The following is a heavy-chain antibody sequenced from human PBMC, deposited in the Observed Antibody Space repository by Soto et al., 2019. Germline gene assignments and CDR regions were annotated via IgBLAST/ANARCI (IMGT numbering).Heavy chain of an antibody. J-gene: IGHJ4*02. Sequence: QVQLVQSGSEVKKPGSSVKVSCKASGGTFSIYTISWVRQAPGQGLEWMGRVIPIFDVTSYAQRFQGRVTIIADKSTTTAYMELSSLRSEDTAVYYCARDRDNSNWPNFDYWGQGTLVTVSS. CDR3: ARDRDNSNWPNFDY. D-gene: IGHD6-13*01. CDR1: GGTFSIYT. CDR2: VIPIFDVT. V-gene: IGHV1-69*02.